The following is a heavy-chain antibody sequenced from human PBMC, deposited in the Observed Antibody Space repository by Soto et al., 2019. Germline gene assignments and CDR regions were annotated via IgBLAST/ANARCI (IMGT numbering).Heavy chain of an antibody. CDR2: IIPIFGTA. CDR3: ARDREDGPTTYYYGMDV. J-gene: IGHJ6*02. Sequence: SVKVSCKASGGTFSSYAISWVRQAPGQGLEWMGGIIPIFGTANYAQKFQGRVTITADKSTSTAYMELSSPRSEDTAVYYCARDREDGPTTYYYGMDVWGQGTTVTVSS. D-gene: IGHD1-7*01. V-gene: IGHV1-69*06. CDR1: GGTFSSYA.